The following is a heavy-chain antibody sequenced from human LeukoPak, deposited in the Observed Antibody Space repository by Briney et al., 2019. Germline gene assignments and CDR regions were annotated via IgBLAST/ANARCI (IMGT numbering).Heavy chain of an antibody. V-gene: IGHV3-23*01. CDR3: AKGSSGYFVDL. Sequence: GGSLRISCAASGLIFNNYGLIWVRQAPGKGLEWVSAISNDGGGTNYADFVKGRFTISRDNSKNTLFLQMNSLRAEDTALYYCAKGSSGYFVDLWGQGTLVTVSS. CDR1: GLIFNNYG. CDR2: ISNDGGGT. J-gene: IGHJ5*02. D-gene: IGHD3-22*01.